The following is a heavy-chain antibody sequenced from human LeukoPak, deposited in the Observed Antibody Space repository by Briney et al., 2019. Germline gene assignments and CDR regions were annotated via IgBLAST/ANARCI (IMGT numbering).Heavy chain of an antibody. V-gene: IGHV3-21*01. CDR3: VKTIGYGSVSYYDD. D-gene: IGHD5-18*01. CDR2: IDSSSSYT. Sequence: PGGSLRLSCAASGFIFSSYTMNWVRQAPGKGLEWVSSIDSSSSYTYYADSVQSRFTISRDNAKKSLSLQVDSLRAEATAVYYCVKTIGYGSVSYYDDWGQGTLVTVSS. CDR1: GFIFSSYT. J-gene: IGHJ4*02.